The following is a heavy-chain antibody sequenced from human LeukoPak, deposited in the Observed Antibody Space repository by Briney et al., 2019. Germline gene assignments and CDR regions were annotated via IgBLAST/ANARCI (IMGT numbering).Heavy chain of an antibody. CDR1: GDSISSYY. D-gene: IGHD2-2*01. CDR2: IYYSGST. CDR3: ARGGGGYCSSTSCPLDY. V-gene: IGHV4-59*01. J-gene: IGHJ4*02. Sequence: SETLSLTCTVSGDSISSYYWSLIRQPPGKGLEWIGYIYYSGSTNYNPSLKSRVTISVDTSKNQFSLKLSSVTAADTAVYYCARGGGGYCSSTSCPLDYWGQGTLVTVSS.